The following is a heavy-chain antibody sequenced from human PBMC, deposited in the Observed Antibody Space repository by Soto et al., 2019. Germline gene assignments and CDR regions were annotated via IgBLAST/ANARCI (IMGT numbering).Heavy chain of an antibody. CDR2: ISWDVGRI. J-gene: IGHJ6*01. Sequence: HPRGSLALTWTASGFIVCEYAMHWVRQLPGKGLEWVSGISWDVGRIGYADSVKGRFTISRDNTKKSLFLQMNSLRPEDTALYYGEKVVVKATHPSYHFYCMDDWRQGTQVTVPS. D-gene: IGHD2-15*01. V-gene: IGHV3-9*01. CDR1: GFIVCEYA. CDR3: EKVVVKATHPSYHFYCMDD.